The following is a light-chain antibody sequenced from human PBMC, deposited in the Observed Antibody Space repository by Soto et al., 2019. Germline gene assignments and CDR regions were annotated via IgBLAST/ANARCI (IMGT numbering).Light chain of an antibody. V-gene: IGKV1-39*01. CDR3: QQSYSTPPYT. CDR1: QGVSGY. Sequence: IQMTQSPSSLSASVGDRVTITCRASQGVSGYLHWYQVKPGKAPKLLIYNAASLQSGVPSRFSGSGYGTGFTLTISSLQPEDFATYYCQQSYSTPPYTFGQGTKLEI. CDR2: NAA. J-gene: IGKJ2*01.